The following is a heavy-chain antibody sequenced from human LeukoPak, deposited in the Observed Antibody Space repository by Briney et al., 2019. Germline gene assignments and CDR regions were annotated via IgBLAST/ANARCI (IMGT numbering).Heavy chain of an antibody. D-gene: IGHD6-13*01. Sequence: TGGSLRLSCAASGFTFNSYAMHWVRQAPGKGLEWVAFIRYDGSNKYYADSVKGRFTISRDNSKNTLYLQMNSLRAEDTAVYYCAKSRQGKKSIAADLDYWGQGTLVTVSS. CDR3: AKSRQGKKSIAADLDY. V-gene: IGHV3-30*02. CDR1: GFTFNSYA. CDR2: IRYDGSNK. J-gene: IGHJ4*02.